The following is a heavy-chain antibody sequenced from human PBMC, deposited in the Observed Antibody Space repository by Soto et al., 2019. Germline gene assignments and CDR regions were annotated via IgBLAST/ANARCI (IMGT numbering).Heavy chain of an antibody. CDR3: ARVISGTYVDY. J-gene: IGHJ4*02. V-gene: IGHV3-48*03. Sequence: GGSLRLSCAASGFTFSSYEMNWVRQAPGKGLEWVPYISTSGSTIYYADSVKGRFTISRGNAKNSLNLQMNSLRAEDTAVYYCARVISGTYVDYWGRGTLVTVSS. D-gene: IGHD1-7*01. CDR1: GFTFSSYE. CDR2: ISTSGSTI.